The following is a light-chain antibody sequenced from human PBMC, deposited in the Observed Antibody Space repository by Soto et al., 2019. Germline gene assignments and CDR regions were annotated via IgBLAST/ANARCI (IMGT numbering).Light chain of an antibody. CDR3: QQYGSSPPDT. J-gene: IGKJ5*01. V-gene: IGKV3-20*01. Sequence: EIVLTQSPGTLSLSPGERAALSCRASQSVSSRYLAWYQPTPGQAPRLLVYGASSRANGIPDRFSGSGSGTDLTLTLSRLEPEDFAVYDGQQYGSSPPDTFGQGTGLEIK. CDR2: GAS. CDR1: QSVSSRY.